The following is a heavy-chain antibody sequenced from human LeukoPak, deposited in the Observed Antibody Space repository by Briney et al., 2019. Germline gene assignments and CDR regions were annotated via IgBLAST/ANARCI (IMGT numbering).Heavy chain of an antibody. Sequence: PSETLSLTCTVSGYSISSGYYWGWIRPPPGKGLEWIGSIYDSGTTYYNPSLKSRVTISVDTSKNQFSLRLNSVAAADTAVYYCARGKSRGNHIDYWGQETLVTVSS. V-gene: IGHV4-38-2*02. CDR1: GYSISSGYY. CDR2: IYDSGTT. D-gene: IGHD1-14*01. J-gene: IGHJ4*02. CDR3: ARGKSRGNHIDY.